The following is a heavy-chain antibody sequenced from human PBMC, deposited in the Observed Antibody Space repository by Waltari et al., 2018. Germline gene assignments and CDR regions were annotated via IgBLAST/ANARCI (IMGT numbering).Heavy chain of an antibody. J-gene: IGHJ4*02. V-gene: IGHV4-4*02. CDR3: AREHYDSSGSFDC. Sequence: EIYYTGSANYNPSLKSRVVISVDKSKKQFSLKLSSVTAADTAVYYCAREHYDSSGSFDCWGQGTLVTVSS. CDR2: IYYTGSA. D-gene: IGHD3-22*01.